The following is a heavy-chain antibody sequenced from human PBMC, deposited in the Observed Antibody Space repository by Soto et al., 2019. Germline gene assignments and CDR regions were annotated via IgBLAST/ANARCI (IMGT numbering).Heavy chain of an antibody. CDR3: ASLYSGYVDYYYGMDV. Sequence: SVKVSCKASGGNFSSYAISWVRQAPGQGLEWMGGIIPIFGTANYAQKFQGRVTITADESTSTAYMELSSLRSEDTAVYYCASLYSGYVDYYYGMDVWGQGTTVTVSS. J-gene: IGHJ6*02. D-gene: IGHD5-12*01. CDR1: GGNFSSYA. V-gene: IGHV1-69*13. CDR2: IIPIFGTA.